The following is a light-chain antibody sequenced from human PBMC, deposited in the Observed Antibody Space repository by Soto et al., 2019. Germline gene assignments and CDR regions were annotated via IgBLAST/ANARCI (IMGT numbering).Light chain of an antibody. CDR3: QQSYSTPWT. J-gene: IGKJ1*01. V-gene: IGKV1-39*01. CDR1: QSISSY. CDR2: AAS. Sequence: DIQMTQSPSSLSASVGDRVTITCRASQSISSYLNWYQQKPGKAPTLLIYAASSLQSGVPSRFSGSGSGTDFTLTISSLQPEDFATYYCQQSYSTPWTFGQGNKVEIK.